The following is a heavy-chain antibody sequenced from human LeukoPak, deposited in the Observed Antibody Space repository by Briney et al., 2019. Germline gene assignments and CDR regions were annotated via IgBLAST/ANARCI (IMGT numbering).Heavy chain of an antibody. CDR3: VRGTNWSFDY. CDR2: IKQDGSEK. J-gene: IGHJ4*02. CDR1: GFTFSSYW. Sequence: AGGSLRLSCAASGFTFSSYWMSWVRQAPGKGLEWVANIKQDGSEKYYVDSVQGRFAVSRDNAKNSLYLQMNSLRADDTAVYYCVRGTNWSFDYWGQGTLVTVSS. V-gene: IGHV3-7*04. D-gene: IGHD1-1*01.